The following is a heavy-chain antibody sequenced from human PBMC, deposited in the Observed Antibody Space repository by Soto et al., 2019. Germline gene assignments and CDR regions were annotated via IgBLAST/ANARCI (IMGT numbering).Heavy chain of an antibody. CDR1: GGSISSGDYY. Sequence: SETLSLTCTVSGGSISSGDYYWSWIRQPPGKGLEWIGYIYYSGSTYYNPSLKSRVTISVDTSKNQFSLKLSSVTAADTAVYYCASVPRYYDFWSGYYTPYGMDVWRQGTTVTVSS. D-gene: IGHD3-3*01. J-gene: IGHJ6*02. V-gene: IGHV4-30-4*01. CDR2: IYYSGST. CDR3: ASVPRYYDFWSGYYTPYGMDV.